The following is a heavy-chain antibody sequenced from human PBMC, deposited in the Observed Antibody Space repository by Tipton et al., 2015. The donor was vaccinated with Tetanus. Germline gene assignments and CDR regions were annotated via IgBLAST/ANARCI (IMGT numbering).Heavy chain of an antibody. V-gene: IGHV1-18*01. D-gene: IGHD3/OR15-3a*01. Sequence: QVQLVQSGAEVKKPGASVKASCKASGYTFTHYGVNWVRQAPGQGLEWMGWISPFNENVNYAEKFKGRLTMTTDRSTATVYMDLRSLRSDDTAVYYCARGRGLGPHEYFEHWGQGTLVTVSS. CDR1: GYTFTHYG. CDR2: ISPFNENV. J-gene: IGHJ5*02. CDR3: ARGRGLGPHEYFEH.